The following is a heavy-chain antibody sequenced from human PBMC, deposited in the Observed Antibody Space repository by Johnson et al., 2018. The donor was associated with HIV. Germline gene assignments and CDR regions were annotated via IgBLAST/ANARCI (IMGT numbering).Heavy chain of an antibody. J-gene: IGHJ3*02. D-gene: IGHD1-26*01. Sequence: VQLVESGGGLVQPGRSLRLSCAASEFTFDDYAMHWVRQAPGKGLEWVSGISWNSGRIGYADSVEGRFTISRDNAKNSLYLQLNSLRAEDTALYYCARAVGGSYGGAFDIWGQGTMVTVSS. CDR2: ISWNSGRI. CDR3: ARAVGGSYGGAFDI. CDR1: EFTFDDYA. V-gene: IGHV3-9*01.